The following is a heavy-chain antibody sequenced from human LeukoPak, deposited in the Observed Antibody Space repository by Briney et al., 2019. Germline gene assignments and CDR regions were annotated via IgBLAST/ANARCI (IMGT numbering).Heavy chain of an antibody. V-gene: IGHV3-53*01. CDR2: IYGGGST. Sequence: PGGSLRLSCAASGFTVSSNYMSWVRQAPGEGLEWVSVIYGGGSTKYADSVKGRFTTSRDNSKNTLYLQMNSLRAEDTAVYYCARGSGYSGYGFDYWGQGTLVTVSS. D-gene: IGHD5-12*01. J-gene: IGHJ4*02. CDR3: ARGSGYSGYGFDY. CDR1: GFTVSSNY.